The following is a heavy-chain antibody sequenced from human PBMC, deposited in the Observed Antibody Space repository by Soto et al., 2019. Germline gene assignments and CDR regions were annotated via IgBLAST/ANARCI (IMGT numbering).Heavy chain of an antibody. J-gene: IGHJ4*02. D-gene: IGHD1-26*01. CDR3: ARDGDVNTGFGRDY. CDR1: GFTFSSYG. CDR2: IWHDGGNK. Sequence: PGGSLRFSGAASGFTFSSYGLHWVRQAPGKGLEWVAFIWHDGGNKFYAESVKGRFTISRDNSKNTLYLQMTSLSAEDTAMYYCARDGDVNTGFGRDYWGQGTLVTVYS. V-gene: IGHV3-33*01.